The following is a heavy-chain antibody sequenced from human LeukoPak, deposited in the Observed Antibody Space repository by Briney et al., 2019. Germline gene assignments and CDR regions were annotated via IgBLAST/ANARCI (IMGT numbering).Heavy chain of an antibody. D-gene: IGHD5-24*01. CDR2: ITTSSSYI. Sequence: GGSLRLSCAASGFTVSSNYMSWVRQAPGEGLEGVSLITTSSSYIYYADSVKGRFTISRDNSKNTLYLQMNSLRAEDTAVYYCAREGVEMATIAPFDYWGQGTLVTVSS. CDR3: AREGVEMATIAPFDY. CDR1: GFTVSSNY. V-gene: IGHV3-21*01. J-gene: IGHJ4*02.